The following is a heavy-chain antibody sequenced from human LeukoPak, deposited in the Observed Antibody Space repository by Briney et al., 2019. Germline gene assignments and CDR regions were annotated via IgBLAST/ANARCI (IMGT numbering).Heavy chain of an antibody. CDR3: ASRKLGNDY. D-gene: IGHD7-27*01. CDR1: GGSVSDYY. CDR2: IYYTGSS. V-gene: IGHV4-59*02. J-gene: IGHJ4*01. Sequence: PSETLSLTCTVSGGSVSDYYWSWIRQSPGKGLEWIGYIYYTGSSSYNPSLRGRVTISADTSKNQSSLKLSSVTAADTAVYYCASRKLGNDYWGQGTLVTVSS.